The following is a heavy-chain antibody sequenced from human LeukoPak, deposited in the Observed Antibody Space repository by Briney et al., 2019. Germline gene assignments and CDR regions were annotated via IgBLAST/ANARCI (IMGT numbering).Heavy chain of an antibody. CDR1: GGSIRSNGYY. V-gene: IGHV4-39*01. CDR2: INYDGST. J-gene: IGHJ3*02. D-gene: IGHD3-22*01. Sequence: SETLSLTCTVSGGSIRSNGYYWAWIRQPPGTGLQWIGSINYDGSTYYNPSLKSRAIISVDTSKNQFSLKLSSVTAADTAVYYCASCLSFYYDTSGHQVRDAFDIWGQGTMVTVSS. CDR3: ASCLSFYYDTSGHQVRDAFDI.